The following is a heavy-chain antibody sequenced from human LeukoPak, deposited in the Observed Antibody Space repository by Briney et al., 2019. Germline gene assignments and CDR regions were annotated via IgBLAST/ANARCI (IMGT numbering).Heavy chain of an antibody. J-gene: IGHJ3*02. V-gene: IGHV4-39*01. CDR2: VYYNGNT. CDR3: ARAVQLWFPDGAFDI. Sequence: SETLSLTCSVSGASIRRSNFYWGWIRQPPGKGLEWIGNVYYNGNTYYNSSLRSRVTISVDTSNNQVSLNLRSVTAADTGIYHCARAVQLWFPDGAFDIWGQGTMVTVSS. CDR1: GASIRRSNFY. D-gene: IGHD1-1*01.